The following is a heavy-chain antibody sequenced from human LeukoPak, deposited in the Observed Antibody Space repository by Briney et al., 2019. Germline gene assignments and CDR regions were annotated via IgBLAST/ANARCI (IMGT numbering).Heavy chain of an antibody. CDR1: GFTFSSYA. CDR2: ISYDGSNK. J-gene: IGHJ6*03. CDR3: ARGARGYYYYMDV. V-gene: IGHV3-30*04. Sequence: PGGSLRLSCAASGFTFSSYAMHWVRQAPGKGLEWVAVISYDGSNKYYADSVKGRFTISRDNSKNTLYLQMNSLRAEDTAVYYCARGARGYYYYMDVWGKGTTVTVSS. D-gene: IGHD3-10*01.